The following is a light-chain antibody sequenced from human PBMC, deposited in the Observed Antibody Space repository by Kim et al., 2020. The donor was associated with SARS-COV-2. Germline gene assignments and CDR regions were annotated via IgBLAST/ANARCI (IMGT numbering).Light chain of an antibody. Sequence: GQSATISCTGTSSDVGGYNYVSWYQQHPDKAPKLMIYDVSKRPSGVPGRFSGSKSGNTASLTISGLQAEDEADYYCCSFAGSYTVLFGGGTQLTVL. CDR1: SSDVGGYNY. J-gene: IGLJ2*01. CDR3: CSFAGSYTVL. V-gene: IGLV2-11*01. CDR2: DVS.